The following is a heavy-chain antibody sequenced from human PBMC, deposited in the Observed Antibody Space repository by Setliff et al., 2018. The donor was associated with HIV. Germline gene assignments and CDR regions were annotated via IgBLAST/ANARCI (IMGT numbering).Heavy chain of an antibody. Sequence: ASVKVSCKASGFTFTGYYIHWVRQAPGQGLEWMGIINPSGGSTTYAQKFQGRVTMTRDTSTSTVYMELSSLRSEDTAVYYCAREGGSTVAHSPLDYWGQGSPVTVSS. J-gene: IGHJ4*02. CDR1: GFTFTGYY. CDR3: AREGGSTVAHSPLDY. D-gene: IGHD4-17*01. V-gene: IGHV1-46*01. CDR2: INPSGGST.